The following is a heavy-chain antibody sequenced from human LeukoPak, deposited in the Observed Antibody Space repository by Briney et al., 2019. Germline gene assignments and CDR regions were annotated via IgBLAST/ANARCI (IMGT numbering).Heavy chain of an antibody. D-gene: IGHD5-18*01. CDR1: GFTFRNFG. V-gene: IGHV3-33*01. J-gene: IGHJ4*02. Sequence: PGGSLRLSCAASGFTFRNFGFHWVRQAPGKGLEWVAVIYYDGSKYFYADSVKGRFTVSRDYSKNTLYLQINSLRAEDTAVYYCARIYGSGYAGDYWGQGTLVTVSS. CDR2: IYYDGSKY. CDR3: ARIYGSGYAGDY.